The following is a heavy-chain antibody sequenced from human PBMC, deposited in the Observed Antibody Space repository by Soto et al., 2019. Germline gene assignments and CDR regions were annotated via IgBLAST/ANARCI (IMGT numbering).Heavy chain of an antibody. CDR2: TRNKANSYTT. J-gene: IGHJ6*03. CDR1: GFTFSDHY. CDR3: ARAMHSSSSPIGYYYYYMDV. D-gene: IGHD6-6*01. V-gene: IGHV3-72*01. Sequence: EVQLVESGGGLVQPGGSLRLSCAASGFTFSDHYMDWVRQAPGKGLEWVGRTRNKANSYTTEYAASVKGRFTISRDDSKNSLYLQMNSLKTEDTAVYYCARAMHSSSSPIGYYYYYMDVWGKGTTVTVSS.